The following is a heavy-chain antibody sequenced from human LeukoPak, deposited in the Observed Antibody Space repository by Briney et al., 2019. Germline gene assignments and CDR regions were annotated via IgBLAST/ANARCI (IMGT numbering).Heavy chain of an antibody. CDR2: ISAYNGNT. CDR1: GGTFSSYA. V-gene: IGHV1-18*01. D-gene: IGHD3-10*01. CDR3: AIAPALLLWFGELLG. J-gene: IGHJ4*02. Sequence: ASVKVSCKASGGTFSSYAISWVRQAPGQGLEWMGWISAYNGNTNYAQKLQGRVTMTTDTSTSTAYMELRSLRSDDTAVYYCAIAPALLLWFGELLGWGQGTLVTVSS.